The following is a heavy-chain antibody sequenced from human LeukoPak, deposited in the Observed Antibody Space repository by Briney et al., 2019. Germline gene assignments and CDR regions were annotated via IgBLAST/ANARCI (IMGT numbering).Heavy chain of an antibody. CDR2: IYYSGST. V-gene: IGHV4-59*01. CDR3: ARAGYCSSTSCYRGGLDAFDI. CDR1: GGSISSYY. Sequence: SETLSLTCTVSGGSISSYYWSWIRQPPGKGLEWIGYIYYSGSTNYNPSLKSRVTISVDTSKNQFSLKLSSVTAADTAVYYCARAGYCSSTSCYRGGLDAFDIWGQGTMVTVSS. D-gene: IGHD2-2*02. J-gene: IGHJ3*02.